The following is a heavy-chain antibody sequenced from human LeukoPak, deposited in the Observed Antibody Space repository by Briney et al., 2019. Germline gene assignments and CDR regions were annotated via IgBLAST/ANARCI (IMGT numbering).Heavy chain of an antibody. V-gene: IGHV4-59*08. CDR2: VSHSGTT. J-gene: IGHJ3*02. CDR3: ARHEGVPPRAAFDI. Sequence: PSETLSLTCTVSGGSITSYYWNWIRQSPGKGLEWLGYVSHSGTTHYNPSLASRVTISVDTSKNQFSLKLSSVTAADTAVYYCARHEGVPPRAAFDIWGQGTMVTVSS. CDR1: GGSITSYY. D-gene: IGHD2-2*01.